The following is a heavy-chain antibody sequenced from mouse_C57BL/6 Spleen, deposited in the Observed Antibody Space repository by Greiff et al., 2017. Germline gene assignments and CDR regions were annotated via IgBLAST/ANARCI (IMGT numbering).Heavy chain of an antibody. V-gene: IGHV1-69*01. D-gene: IGHD1-1*01. CDR2: IDPSDSYT. Sequence: QVQLQQSGAELVMPGASVKLSCKASGYTFTSYWMHWVKQRPGQGLEWIGEIDPSDSYTNYNQKFKGKSTLTVDKSSSTAYMQLSSLTSEDSAVYYCARGGLLRSFDYWGQGTTLTVSS. CDR1: GYTFTSYW. CDR3: ARGGLLRSFDY. J-gene: IGHJ2*01.